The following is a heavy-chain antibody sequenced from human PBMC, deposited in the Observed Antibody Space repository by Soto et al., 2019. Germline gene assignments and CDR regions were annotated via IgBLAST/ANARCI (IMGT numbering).Heavy chain of an antibody. Sequence: GGSLRLSCAASGFTFSSYAMSWVRQAPGKGLEWVANIKQDGSEKYYVDSVKGRFTISRDNAKNSLYLQMNSLRAEDTAVYYCARTPSYYDFWSGYYSGYWGQGTLVTVSS. V-gene: IGHV3-7*01. CDR1: GFTFSSYA. CDR3: ARTPSYYDFWSGYYSGY. D-gene: IGHD3-3*01. CDR2: IKQDGSEK. J-gene: IGHJ4*02.